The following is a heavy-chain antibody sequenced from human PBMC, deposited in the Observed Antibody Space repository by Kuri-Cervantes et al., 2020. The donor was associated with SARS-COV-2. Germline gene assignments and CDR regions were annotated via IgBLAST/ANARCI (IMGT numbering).Heavy chain of an antibody. CDR1: GFTFNNYG. D-gene: IGHD3-3*01. J-gene: IGHJ4*02. CDR3: AKDRTGLEWDTQVYFDY. Sequence: GGSLRLSCVASGFTFNNYGMHWVRQAPGKGLEWVAYIRYDGSNKYYADSVKGRFTISRDNSKNTLYLQMNSLRAEDTAVYYCAKDRTGLEWDTQVYFDYWGQGTLVTVSS. V-gene: IGHV3-30*02. CDR2: IRYDGSNK.